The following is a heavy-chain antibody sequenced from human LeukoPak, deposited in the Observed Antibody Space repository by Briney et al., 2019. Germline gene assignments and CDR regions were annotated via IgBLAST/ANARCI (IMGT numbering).Heavy chain of an antibody. CDR1: GFTFSSYW. Sequence: GGSLRLSCVASGFTFSSYWMYRVRQAPGKGLVWVSRIYNDGNMTNYADSVKGRFTVSRDNAKNTLYLQMNSLTTEDTAVYYCAREERLRKPYVFDIWGQGTMVTVSS. D-gene: IGHD6-25*01. V-gene: IGHV3-74*01. J-gene: IGHJ3*02. CDR2: IYNDGNMT. CDR3: AREERLRKPYVFDI.